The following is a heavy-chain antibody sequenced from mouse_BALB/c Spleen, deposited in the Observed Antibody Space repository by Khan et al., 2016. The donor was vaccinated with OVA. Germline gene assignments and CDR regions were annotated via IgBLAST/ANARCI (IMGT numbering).Heavy chain of an antibody. CDR1: GYSITSDYA. CDR2: ISYTGGT. CDR3: ARSLYYSYGYALDC. Sequence: EVKLEVSGPGLVKPSQSLSLTCTVTGYSITSDYAWNWIRQFPGNKLEWMGYISYTGGTSYNPSLKSRISITRDTSKNQFFLQLKSVTAEDTATYYCARSLYYSYGYALDCWGRGTLVTVSS. V-gene: IGHV3-2*02. D-gene: IGHD2-14*01. J-gene: IGHJ4*01.